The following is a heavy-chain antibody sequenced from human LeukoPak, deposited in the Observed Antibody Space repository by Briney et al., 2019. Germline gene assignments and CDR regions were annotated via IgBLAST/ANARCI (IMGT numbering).Heavy chain of an antibody. V-gene: IGHV4-38-2*01. Sequence: SETLSLTCAVSGYSISSGYYWGWIGQPPGKGLEWIGSIYHSGSTYYNPSLKSRVTISVDTSKNQFSLKLSSVTAADTAVYYCARGLGDGYIGYWGQGTLVTVSS. CDR1: GYSISSGYY. CDR3: ARGLGDGYIGY. J-gene: IGHJ4*02. CDR2: IYHSGST. D-gene: IGHD6-13*01.